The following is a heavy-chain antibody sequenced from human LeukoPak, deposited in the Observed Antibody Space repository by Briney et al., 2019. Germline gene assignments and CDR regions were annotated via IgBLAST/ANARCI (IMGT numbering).Heavy chain of an antibody. CDR1: GVPINSYY. V-gene: IGHV4-59*12. CDR2: IFHSGNT. CDR3: ARERWSNWFDP. D-gene: IGHD2-15*01. Sequence: SETLSLTCNVSGVPINSYYWSWIRQPPGKGLEWIGYIFHSGNTNYNPSLKSRVTMSVDTSKNQFSLKLNSMTAADTAVYYCARERWSNWFDPWGQGTLVTVSS. J-gene: IGHJ5*02.